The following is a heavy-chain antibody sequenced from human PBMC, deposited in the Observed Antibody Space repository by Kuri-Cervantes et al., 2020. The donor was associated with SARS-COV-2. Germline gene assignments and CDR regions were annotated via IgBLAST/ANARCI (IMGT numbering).Heavy chain of an antibody. D-gene: IGHD2-21*01. V-gene: IGHV4-38-2*02. CDR1: GYSISSGYY. CDR2: ICHSGST. CDR3: ARAFGGDDIFDV. J-gene: IGHJ3*01. Sequence: SETLSPTGTVSGYSISSGYYWGWIRQPPGKWLGWIWSICHSGSTYYNPSLKSRVTISVDTSRNQFSLRLTSVTASDTGVYYCARAFGGDDIFDVWGHGTKVTVSS.